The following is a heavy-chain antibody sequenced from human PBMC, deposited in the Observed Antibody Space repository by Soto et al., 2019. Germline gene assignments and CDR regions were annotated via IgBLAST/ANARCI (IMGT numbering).Heavy chain of an antibody. D-gene: IGHD3-9*01. Sequence: ASVKVSCKASGYTFTSYDINWVRQATGQGLEWMGWMNPNSGNTGYAQKFQGRVTMTRNTSISTAYMELSSLRSEDTAVYYCARKGGYYDILTGYYSDAFDIWGQGTMVTLSS. V-gene: IGHV1-8*01. J-gene: IGHJ3*02. CDR1: GYTFTSYD. CDR2: MNPNSGNT. CDR3: ARKGGYYDILTGYYSDAFDI.